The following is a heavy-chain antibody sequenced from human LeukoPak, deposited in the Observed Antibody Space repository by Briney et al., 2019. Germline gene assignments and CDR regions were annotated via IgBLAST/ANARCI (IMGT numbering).Heavy chain of an antibody. J-gene: IGHJ4*02. CDR1: GGSISTYF. CDR2: IYYSGST. Sequence: SETLSLTCTVSGGSISTYFWSWIRQPPGKGLEWIGYIYYSGSTNYNPSLMSRVTISLDTSKNQFSLKLSSVTAADTAMYYCARVSRGNSVGGDYWGQGTLVTVSS. D-gene: IGHD4-23*01. V-gene: IGHV4-59*01. CDR3: ARVSRGNSVGGDY.